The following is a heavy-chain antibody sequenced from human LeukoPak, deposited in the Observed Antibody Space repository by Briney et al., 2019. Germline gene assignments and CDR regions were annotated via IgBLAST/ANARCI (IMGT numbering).Heavy chain of an antibody. D-gene: IGHD3-22*01. V-gene: IGHV3-30*02. CDR3: AKDELEGYYYDSSGIFDY. Sequence: GGSLRLSCAASGFTFSSYGMHWVRQAPGKGLEWVAFIRYDGSNKYYADSVKGRFTISRDNSKNTLYLQMNSQRAEDTAVYYCAKDELEGYYYDSSGIFDYWGQGTLVTVSS. CDR2: IRYDGSNK. CDR1: GFTFSSYG. J-gene: IGHJ4*02.